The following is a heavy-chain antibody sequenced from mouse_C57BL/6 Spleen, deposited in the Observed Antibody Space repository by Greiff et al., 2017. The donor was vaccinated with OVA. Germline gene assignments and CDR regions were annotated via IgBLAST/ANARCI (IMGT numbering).Heavy chain of an antibody. D-gene: IGHD1-1*01. CDR3: ATYYYGTGYAMDY. J-gene: IGHJ4*01. CDR1: GFTFSDYY. CDR2: INYDGSST. V-gene: IGHV5-16*01. Sequence: EVKLVESEGGLVQPGSSMKLSCTASGFTFSDYYMAWVRQVPEKGLEWVANINYDGSSTYYLDSLKSRFIISRDNAKNILYLQMSSLKSEDTATYYCATYYYGTGYAMDYWGQGTSVTVSS.